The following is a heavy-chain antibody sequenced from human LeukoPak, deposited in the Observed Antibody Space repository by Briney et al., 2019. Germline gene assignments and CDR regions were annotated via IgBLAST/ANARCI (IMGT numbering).Heavy chain of an antibody. D-gene: IGHD3-3*01. CDR1: GFTFRNAW. CDR3: TTPHYDFWSGYWNFDY. V-gene: IGHV3-15*01. CDR2: IKSKTDGGTT. J-gene: IGHJ4*02. Sequence: GGSLRLSCAASGFTFRNAWMSWVRQAPGKGLEWVGRIKSKTDGGTTDYAAPVKGRFTISRDDSKNTLYLQMNSLKTEDTAVYYCTTPHYDFWSGYWNFDYWGQGTLVTVSS.